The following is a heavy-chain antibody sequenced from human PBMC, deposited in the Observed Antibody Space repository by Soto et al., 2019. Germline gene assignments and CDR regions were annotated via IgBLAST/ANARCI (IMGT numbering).Heavy chain of an antibody. J-gene: IGHJ6*02. CDR1: GGTFSSYA. CDR3: ARVKGYSGGWINYYYYYGMDD. CDR2: IIPIFGTA. Sequence: QVQLVQSGAEVKKPGSSVKVSCKASGGTFSSYAISWVRQAPGQGLEWMGGIIPIFGTANYAQKYQGRVTITADESTSTAYIGLSSLGSGETAVYYCARVKGYSGGWINYYYYYGMDDWGQGTTVTVSS. V-gene: IGHV1-69*01. D-gene: IGHD6-19*01.